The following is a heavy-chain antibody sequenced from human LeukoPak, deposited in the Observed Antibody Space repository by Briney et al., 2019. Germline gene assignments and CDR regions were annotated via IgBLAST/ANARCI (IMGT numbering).Heavy chain of an antibody. D-gene: IGHD6-19*01. CDR2: ISWNSGSI. V-gene: IGHV3-9*01. J-gene: IGHJ2*01. CDR3: AKDRGSGWDGGYFDL. Sequence: GGSLRLSCAASGFTFDDYAMHWVRQAPGEGLEWVSGISWNSGSIGYADSVKGRFTISRDNAKNSLYLQMNSLRAEDTALYYCAKDRGSGWDGGYFDLWGRGTLVTVSS. CDR1: GFTFDDYA.